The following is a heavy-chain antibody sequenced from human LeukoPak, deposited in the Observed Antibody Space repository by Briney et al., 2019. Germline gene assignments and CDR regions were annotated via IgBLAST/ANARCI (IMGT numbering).Heavy chain of an antibody. CDR1: GYTFTGYY. CDR2: INPNSGGT. J-gene: IGHJ5*02. V-gene: IGHV1-2*02. D-gene: IGHD6-19*01. CDR3: ARDGSDTHSGDFDP. Sequence: ASVKVSCTASGYTFTGYYMHWVRQAPGQGLEWMGWINPNSGGTNYAQKFQGRVTMTRDTSISTAYMELSRLRSDDTAVYYCARDGSDTHSGDFDPWGQGTLVTVSS.